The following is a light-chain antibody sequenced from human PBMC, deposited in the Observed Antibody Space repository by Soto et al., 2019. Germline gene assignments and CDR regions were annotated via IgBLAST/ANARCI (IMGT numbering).Light chain of an antibody. CDR3: QQFSSYPLT. CDR2: DAS. V-gene: IGKV3-20*01. CDR1: QSVSRS. Sequence: EIVLTQSPGTLSLSPGYRSTLSCSASQSVSRSLAWYQQKPGQAPRLLIYDASSRATGIPDRFSGGGSGTDFTLTISRLEPEDFAVYYCQQFSSYPLTFGGGTKVDIK. J-gene: IGKJ4*01.